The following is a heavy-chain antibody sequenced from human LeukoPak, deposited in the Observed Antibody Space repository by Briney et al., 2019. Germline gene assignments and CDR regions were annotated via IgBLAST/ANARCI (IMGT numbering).Heavy chain of an antibody. V-gene: IGHV4-59*08. CDR2: MYYSGST. D-gene: IGHD3-22*01. CDR1: GGSISSYY. J-gene: IGHJ3*02. Sequence: PSETLSLTCTVSGGSISSYYWSWIRQPPPKGLEWIGSMYYSGSTNYKPSLKSRVTISVDTSKNQFSLKLSSVTAADTAVYYCARHAYYYDRSGSYEAFDIWGQGTMVTVSS. CDR3: ARHAYYYDRSGSYEAFDI.